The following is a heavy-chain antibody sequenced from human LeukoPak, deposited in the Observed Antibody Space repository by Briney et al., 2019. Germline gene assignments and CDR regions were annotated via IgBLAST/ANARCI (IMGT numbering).Heavy chain of an antibody. CDR1: GFTFNKYF. D-gene: IGHD6-19*01. J-gene: IGHJ6*03. CDR3: PRIARGIAMAGYFRNYYYYMDV. V-gene: IGHV3-7*03. Sequence: GGSLRLSCAASGFTFNKYFMSWVRQAPGKGLEWVANIKLDGSEKSCVDAMEGRFTISRDNAKYSVYLQMNRLRAEDTAVYYFPRIARGIAMAGYFRNYYYYMDVWGKGTTVTVSS. CDR2: IKLDGSEK.